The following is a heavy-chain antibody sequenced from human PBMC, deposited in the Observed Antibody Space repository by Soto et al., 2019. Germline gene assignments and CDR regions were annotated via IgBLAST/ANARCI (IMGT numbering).Heavy chain of an antibody. D-gene: IGHD1-20*01. CDR1: GFTFSTYF. J-gene: IGHJ4*02. CDR3: ASDLNWPNF. CDR2: IKPDGSER. V-gene: IGHV3-7*01. Sequence: EVQLVESGGGLVQPGGSLRLSCAASGFTFSTYFMTWVRQAPGKGLGWVATIKPDGSERWYVDSVKGRFTISRDNAKNSLYLEMNSLRAEDTAVYFCASDLNWPNFWGQGSLVAVSS.